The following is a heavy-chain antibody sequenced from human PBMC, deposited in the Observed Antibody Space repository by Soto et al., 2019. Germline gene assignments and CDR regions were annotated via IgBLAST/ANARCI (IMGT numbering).Heavy chain of an antibody. J-gene: IGHJ4*02. Sequence: EVQLVESGGGLVQPGGSLRLSCSASGFTFSSYNMNWVRQAPGKGLEWVSYISSSSGTIYYADSVKGRFTISRDNAKNSLYRQMNSLRDEDTAVYYCARPRGYSYVLPDYWGQGTLVTVSS. V-gene: IGHV3-48*02. CDR1: GFTFSSYN. CDR3: ARPRGYSYVLPDY. D-gene: IGHD5-18*01. CDR2: ISSSSGTI.